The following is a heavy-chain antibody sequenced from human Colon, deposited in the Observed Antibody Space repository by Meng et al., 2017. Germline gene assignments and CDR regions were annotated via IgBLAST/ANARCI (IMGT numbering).Heavy chain of an antibody. CDR1: GGSVTITGYY. J-gene: IGHJ4*02. D-gene: IGHD6-19*01. Sequence: GQLQESGPGLVGPSETLSRTCTVSGGSVTITGYYWSWIRQSPGKGLEWIGYIYYTGTTNYNPSLKSRVTISVDTSKNQFSLKLSSVTSADTAVYFCARDNLLTSGSRFCFDYWGQGALVTVSS. V-gene: IGHV4-61*08. CDR3: ARDNLLTSGSRFCFDY. CDR2: IYYTGTT.